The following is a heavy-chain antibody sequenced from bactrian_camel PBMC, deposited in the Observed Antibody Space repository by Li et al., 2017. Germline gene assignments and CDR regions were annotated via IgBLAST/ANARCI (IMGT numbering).Heavy chain of an antibody. V-gene: IGHV3-3*01. D-gene: IGHD6*01. CDR1: EDHFNNPKC. Sequence: HVQLVESGGGSVQAGESLRLSCSVLEDTEDHFNNPKCMGWFRQAPGGERGSVAVIWLGGGAARYDDSVKGRFTISRDTANKTVYLQMDSLKHDDTAMYYCAASNPPCAGTWYRRADRGQGTQVTVS. CDR3: AASNPPCAGTWYRRAD. CDR2: IWLGGGAA. J-gene: IGHJ4*01.